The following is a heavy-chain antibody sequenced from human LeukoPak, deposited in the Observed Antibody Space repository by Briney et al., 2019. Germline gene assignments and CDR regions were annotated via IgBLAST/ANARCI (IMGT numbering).Heavy chain of an antibody. CDR1: GFTFSSCD. Sequence: GGSLRLSCAASGFTFSSCDMHWVRQATGKGLEWVSAIGTAGDTYYPGSVKGRFTISRENAKNSLYLQMNSLRAGDTAVYYCARANRYYDFWRGSHYYFDYGGQGTLVTVSS. D-gene: IGHD3-3*01. CDR3: ARANRYYDFWRGSHYYFDY. V-gene: IGHV3-13*01. CDR2: IGTAGDT. J-gene: IGHJ4*02.